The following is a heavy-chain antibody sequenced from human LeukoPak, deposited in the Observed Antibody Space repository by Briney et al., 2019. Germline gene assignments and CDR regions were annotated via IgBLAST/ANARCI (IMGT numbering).Heavy chain of an antibody. V-gene: IGHV3-21*01. CDR3: ASCEWLRNFDY. D-gene: IGHD5-12*01. CDR1: GFTFSNYS. Sequence: GGSLRLSCAASGFTFSNYSMNWVRQAPGKGLEWVSSIGTTGSYIFYADSVKGRFTISRDNSKNTLYLQMNSLRAEDTAVYYCASCEWLRNFDYWGQGTLVTVSS. CDR2: IGTTGSYI. J-gene: IGHJ4*02.